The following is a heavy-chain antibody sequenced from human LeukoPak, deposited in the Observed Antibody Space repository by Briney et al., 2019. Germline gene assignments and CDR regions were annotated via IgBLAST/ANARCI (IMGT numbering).Heavy chain of an antibody. CDR3: ARGGRYDFWSGYSLYYFDY. Sequence: SETLSLTCAVYGGSFSGYYWSWIRQPPGKGLEWIGEINHSGGTNYNPSLKSRVTISVDTSKNQFSLKLSSVTAADTAVYYCARGGRYDFWSGYSLYYFDYWGQGTLVTVSS. CDR1: GGSFSGYY. V-gene: IGHV4-34*01. D-gene: IGHD3-3*01. J-gene: IGHJ4*02. CDR2: INHSGGT.